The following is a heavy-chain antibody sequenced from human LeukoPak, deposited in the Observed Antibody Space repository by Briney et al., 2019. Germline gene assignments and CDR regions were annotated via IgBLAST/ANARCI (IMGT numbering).Heavy chain of an antibody. CDR3: ARAYHEDYYFDF. CDR2: ISYDGDDQ. J-gene: IGHJ4*02. Sequence: GKSLRLSCAASTFSFSDYPLYWVRQAPGKGLEWVAVISYDGDDQYYAHSVKGRFTISRDNSKNTLYLQMDSLIHDDTAVYYCARAYHEDYYFDFWGQGTLVIVSS. CDR1: TFSFSDYP. D-gene: IGHD1-14*01. V-gene: IGHV3-30*08.